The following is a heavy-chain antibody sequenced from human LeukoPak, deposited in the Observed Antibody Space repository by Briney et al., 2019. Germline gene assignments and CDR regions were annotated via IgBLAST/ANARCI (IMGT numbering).Heavy chain of an antibody. J-gene: IGHJ4*02. V-gene: IGHV4-39*07. CDR1: GGSISSSSYY. CDR3: ARVGGYNHAHDY. Sequence: SETLSLTCTVSGGSISSSSYYWGWIRQPPGKGLEWIGSIYYSGSTYYNLSLKSRVTISVDTSKNQFSLKLSSVTAADTAVYYCARVGGYNHAHDYWGQGTLVTVSS. CDR2: IYYSGST. D-gene: IGHD5-24*01.